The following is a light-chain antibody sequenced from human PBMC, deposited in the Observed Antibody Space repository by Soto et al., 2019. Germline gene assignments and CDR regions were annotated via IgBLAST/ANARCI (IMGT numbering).Light chain of an antibody. J-gene: IGKJ1*01. CDR1: QSVDSSF. CDR3: QQYASSVT. CDR2: GAS. V-gene: IGKV3-20*01. Sequence: EIVLTQSPGSLSLSPGERATLSCRASQSVDSSFFAWYQKKPGQAPRLLIYGASKRATGIPDRFSGSGSGTDFTLTISRLEPEDFAVYYCQQYASSVTFGQGTKVEIK.